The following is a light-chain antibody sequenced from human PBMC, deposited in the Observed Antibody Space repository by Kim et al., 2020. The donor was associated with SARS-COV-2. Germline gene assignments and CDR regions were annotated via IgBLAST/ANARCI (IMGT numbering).Light chain of an antibody. V-gene: IGLV2-23*02. Sequence: GHSVPISCTGTSGDVGNYNLVSWYQQHPGKAPILMIFEVTYRPSGVSNRFSGSRSGDTASLTISGLQAEDEADYYCCSYAGSSTWVFGGGTKLTVL. CDR1: SGDVGNYNL. J-gene: IGLJ3*02. CDR2: EVT. CDR3: CSYAGSSTWV.